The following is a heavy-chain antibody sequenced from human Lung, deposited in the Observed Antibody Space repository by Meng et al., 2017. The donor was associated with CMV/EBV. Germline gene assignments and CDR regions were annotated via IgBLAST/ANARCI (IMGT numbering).Heavy chain of an antibody. J-gene: IGHJ2*01. CDR3: ARVPWYFDL. CDR1: GFTFSRYW. Sequence: SCAASGFTFSRYWMHWVRQAPGEGLVWVSGISSDGTTTTYADSVRGRFTISRDNAKNTLYLQMNSLRAEDTAVYYCARVPWYFDLWGRGPLVPVSS. V-gene: IGHV3-74*01. CDR2: ISSDGTTT.